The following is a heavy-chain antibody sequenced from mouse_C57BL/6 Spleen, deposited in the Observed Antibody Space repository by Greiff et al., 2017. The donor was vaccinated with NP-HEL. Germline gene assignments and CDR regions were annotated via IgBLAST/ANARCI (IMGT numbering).Heavy chain of an antibody. Sequence: VKLMESGPGLVAPSQSLSITCTVSGFSLTSYAISWVRQPPGTGLEWLGVLWTGGGTNYNSALKSRLSLSKDNSKSQVFLKMNSLQTDDTARYYCARRVMDYWGQGTSVTVSS. CDR3: ARRVMDY. CDR1: GFSLTSYA. J-gene: IGHJ4*01. CDR2: LWTGGGT. V-gene: IGHV2-9-1*01.